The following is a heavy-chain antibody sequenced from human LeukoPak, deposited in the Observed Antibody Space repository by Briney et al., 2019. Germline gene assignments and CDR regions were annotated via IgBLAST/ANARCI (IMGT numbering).Heavy chain of an antibody. CDR2: INPNSGGT. J-gene: IGHJ4*02. Sequence: ASVKVSCKASGYTFTGYYMHWVRQAPGQGLEWMGWINPNSGGTNYAQKFQGRVTMTRDTSISTAYMELSRLRSDDTAVYYCARVFGPGYYDSSGYYQNDYWGQGTLVTVSS. CDR3: ARVFGPGYYDSSGYYQNDY. CDR1: GYTFTGYY. V-gene: IGHV1-2*02. D-gene: IGHD3-22*01.